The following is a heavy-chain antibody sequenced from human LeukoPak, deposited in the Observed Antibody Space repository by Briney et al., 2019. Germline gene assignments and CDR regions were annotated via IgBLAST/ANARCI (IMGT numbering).Heavy chain of an antibody. D-gene: IGHD3-16*01. CDR3: GRAFPPLRTSSAGDL. J-gene: IGHJ4*02. V-gene: IGHV3-21*01. CDR2: ISGLSSYT. Sequence: GSLRLSCSASGFTFSDYDMNWARQAPGKGLEWVSSISGLSSYTYYGESVKGRFSISRDNAKNSLYLQMNSLGAEDTATYYCGRAFPPLRTSSAGDLWGQGILVTVSS. CDR1: GFTFSDYD.